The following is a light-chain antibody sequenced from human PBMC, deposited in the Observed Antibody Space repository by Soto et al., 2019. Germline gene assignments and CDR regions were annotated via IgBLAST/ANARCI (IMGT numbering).Light chain of an antibody. CDR1: QSFRGL. CDR3: QQRHIWPIT. CDR2: DAY. Sequence: VVFTQSPVTLSLSPGERATLSCRASQSFRGLLAWYQQKPGQAPRLLIYDAYNRATGIPPRFSGSGSGTDFTLTISSLEPEDSAVYYCQQRHIWPITFGQGTRLEIK. V-gene: IGKV3-11*01. J-gene: IGKJ5*01.